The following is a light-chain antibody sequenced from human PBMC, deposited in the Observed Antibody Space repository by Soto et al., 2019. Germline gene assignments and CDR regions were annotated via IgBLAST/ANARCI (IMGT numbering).Light chain of an antibody. CDR1: SSDVGAYDH. Sequence: QSALTQPPSASGSPGQSVTFSCTGTSSDVGAYDHVSWYQQHPGKAPKLMIYDVSRRSSGVPDRFSGSKAGNTASLTVSGLQPEDEADYYCSSYAGSSRPYYVFGTGTKLTVL. CDR3: SSYAGSSRPYYV. V-gene: IGLV2-8*01. CDR2: DVS. J-gene: IGLJ1*01.